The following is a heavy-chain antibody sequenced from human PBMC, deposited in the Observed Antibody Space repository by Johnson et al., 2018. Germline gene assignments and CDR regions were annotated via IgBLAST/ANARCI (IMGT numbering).Heavy chain of an antibody. CDR2: ISTSSTYI. CDR1: GFTFSRYS. Sequence: VQLVESGGGLVKPGGSLRLSCAASGFTFSRYSMNWVRQAPGKGLQWVSSISTSSTYIYYADSVKGRFTISRENAKNSLYLQMNSLKADDTGVYYCAGDGLYCGGGSCYSPAFDFWGQVTMVTVSS. V-gene: IGHV3-21*01. D-gene: IGHD2-15*01. J-gene: IGHJ3*01. CDR3: AGDGLYCGGGSCYSPAFDF.